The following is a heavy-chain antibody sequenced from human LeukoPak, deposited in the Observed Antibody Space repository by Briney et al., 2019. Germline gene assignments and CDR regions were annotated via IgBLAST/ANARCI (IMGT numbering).Heavy chain of an antibody. Sequence: GGSLRLSCAASGFTFSSYWMHWVRQAPGKGLVWVSRINSDGSSTSYADSVKGRFTISRDNAKNTLYLQMNSLRAEDTAVYYCARVPPVDTAMVYHDAFDIWGQGTMVTVSS. D-gene: IGHD5-18*01. CDR2: INSDGSST. CDR1: GFTFSSYW. V-gene: IGHV3-74*01. CDR3: ARVPPVDTAMVYHDAFDI. J-gene: IGHJ3*02.